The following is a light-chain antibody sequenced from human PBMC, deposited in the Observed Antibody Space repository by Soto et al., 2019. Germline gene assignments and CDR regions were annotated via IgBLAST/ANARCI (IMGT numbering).Light chain of an antibody. CDR2: ENS. V-gene: IGLV1-51*02. J-gene: IGLJ1*01. Sequence: QSVLTQPPSVSAAPGQKVTISCSGNSSNIGSNDVSWYQQLPGKAPKLLIYENSQRPSGIPDRFSGSKSGTSATLGITGIQTGDEAHYYCETGDNSLIALFGTGNKETGL. CDR1: SSNIGSND. CDR3: ETGDNSLIAL.